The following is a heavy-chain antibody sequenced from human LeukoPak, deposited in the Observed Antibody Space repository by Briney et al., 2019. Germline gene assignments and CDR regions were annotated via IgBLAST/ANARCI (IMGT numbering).Heavy chain of an antibody. CDR3: ARDPCHYYDSSGYCNWFDP. CDR1: GYTFTSYG. J-gene: IGHJ5*02. V-gene: IGHV1-18*01. Sequence: ASVKVSCKASGYTFTSYGISWVRQPPGQGLEWMGWISAYNGNTNYAQKLQGRVTMTTDTSTSTAYMELRSLRSDDTAVYYCARDPCHYYDSSGYCNWFDPWGQGTLVTVSS. CDR2: ISAYNGNT. D-gene: IGHD3-22*01.